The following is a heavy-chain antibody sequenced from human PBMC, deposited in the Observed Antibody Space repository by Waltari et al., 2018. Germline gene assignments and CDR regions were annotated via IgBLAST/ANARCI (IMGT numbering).Heavy chain of an antibody. J-gene: IGHJ3*02. Sequence: EVQLLQSGTELKKPGTTVKISCQFSGYTFTDYYIHWVQQAPGKGPHWMGLVDPEDGETIDAEKFQGRVTISADTSTDTAYMELSSLRSEDTAVYYCATALGDRSSASRAFDIWGLGTMITVSS. CDR2: VDPEDGET. CDR3: ATALGDRSSASRAFDI. D-gene: IGHD3-10*01. V-gene: IGHV1-69-2*01. CDR1: GYTFTDYY.